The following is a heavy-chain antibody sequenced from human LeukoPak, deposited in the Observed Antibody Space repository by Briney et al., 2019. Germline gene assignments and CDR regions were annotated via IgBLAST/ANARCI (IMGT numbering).Heavy chain of an antibody. CDR1: GFTFSSYS. J-gene: IGHJ4*02. Sequence: GGSLRLSCAASGFTFSSYSMNWVRQAPGKGLEWVSSISSSSSYIYYADSVKGRFTISRDNAKNSLYLQMNSLRAEDTAVYYCARDLPWRYSGYDFDYWGQGTLVTVSS. V-gene: IGHV3-21*01. CDR3: ARDLPWRYSGYDFDY. D-gene: IGHD5-12*01. CDR2: ISSSSSYI.